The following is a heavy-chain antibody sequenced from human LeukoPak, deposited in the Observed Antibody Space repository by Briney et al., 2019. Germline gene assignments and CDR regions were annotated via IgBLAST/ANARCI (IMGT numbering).Heavy chain of an antibody. V-gene: IGHV1-46*01. J-gene: IGHJ4*02. Sequence: GASVTVSCKASRYTFTSYYIHWVRQAPGQGLEWMGLINPSIGSTIYSQKFQGRVTMTRDTSTSTVYMELSSLKSEDTAVFYCAISGNYFRPLDYWGQGTLVSVSS. D-gene: IGHD1-26*01. CDR1: RYTFTSYY. CDR2: INPSIGST. CDR3: AISGNYFRPLDY.